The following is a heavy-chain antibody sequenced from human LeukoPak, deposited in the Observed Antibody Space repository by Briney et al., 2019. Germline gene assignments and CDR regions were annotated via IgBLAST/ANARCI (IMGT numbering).Heavy chain of an antibody. CDR2: LGPEDGET. Sequence: APGKASGKLSEHPHSHLLMHWWPQSPRNRLRGWGGLGPEDGETIYAQKFQGRVTMTEDTSTDTAYMELSSLRSDDTAVYYCATLPRGVAAVAGPPEDYWGQGTLVTVSS. V-gene: IGHV1-24*01. CDR3: ATLPRGVAAVAGPPEDY. D-gene: IGHD6-19*01. J-gene: IGHJ4*02. CDR1: EHPHSHLL.